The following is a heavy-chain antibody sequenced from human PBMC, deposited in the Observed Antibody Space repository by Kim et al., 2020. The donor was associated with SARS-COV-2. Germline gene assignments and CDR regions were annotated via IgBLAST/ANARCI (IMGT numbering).Heavy chain of an antibody. Sequence: SETLSLTCTVSGGSISSSSYYWGWIRQPPGKGLEWIGSIYYSGSTYYNPSLKSRVTISVDTSKNQFSLKLSSVTAADTAVYYCARHELGRITMIVVAPYYFDYWGQGTLVTVSS. CDR1: GGSISSSSYY. CDR2: IYYSGST. CDR3: ARHELGRITMIVVAPYYFDY. D-gene: IGHD3-22*01. J-gene: IGHJ4*02. V-gene: IGHV4-39*01.